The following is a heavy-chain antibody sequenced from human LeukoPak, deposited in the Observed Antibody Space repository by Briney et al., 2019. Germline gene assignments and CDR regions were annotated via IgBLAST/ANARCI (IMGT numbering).Heavy chain of an antibody. J-gene: IGHJ4*02. CDR2: INPSGGST. CDR1: GYTFISYY. V-gene: IGHV1-46*01. Sequence: VASVKVSCKASGYTFISYYLHWVRQAPGQGLEWMGIINPSGGSTNYAQKFQGRVTMTRDTSTSTVYMELSSLGSEDTAVYYCARETIATAFNYFDYWGQGTLVTVSS. D-gene: IGHD6-13*01. CDR3: ARETIATAFNYFDY.